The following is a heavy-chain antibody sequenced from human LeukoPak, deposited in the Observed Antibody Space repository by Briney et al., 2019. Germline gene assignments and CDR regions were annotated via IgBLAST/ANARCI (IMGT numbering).Heavy chain of an antibody. D-gene: IGHD5-12*01. CDR3: AREGYSGYDGYFDY. V-gene: IGHV3-20*04. CDR1: GFTFDDYG. J-gene: IGHJ4*02. Sequence: GGSLRLSCAASGFTFDDYGMSWVRQAPGKGLEGGSGINWNGGSTGYADSVKGRFTISRDNAKNSLYLQMNSLRAEDTALYYCAREGYSGYDGYFDYWGQGTLVTVSS. CDR2: INWNGGST.